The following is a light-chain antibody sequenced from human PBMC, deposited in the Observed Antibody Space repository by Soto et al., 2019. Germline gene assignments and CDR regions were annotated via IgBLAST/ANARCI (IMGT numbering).Light chain of an antibody. Sequence: QLVLTQSPSASASLEASVKLTCTLSTWHASKAITWHQQQPEKGPRYLMKINSDGSHNKGDGIPDRFSGSSSGAERYLIISSLQSEDEADYYCQTWGTDVVVFGGGTKVTVL. V-gene: IGLV4-69*01. J-gene: IGLJ3*02. CDR2: INSDGSH. CDR3: QTWGTDVVV. CDR1: TWHASKA.